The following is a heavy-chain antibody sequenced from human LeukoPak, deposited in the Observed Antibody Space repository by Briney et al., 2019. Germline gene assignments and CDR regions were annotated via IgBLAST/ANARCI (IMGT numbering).Heavy chain of an antibody. J-gene: IGHJ6*02. V-gene: IGHV1-24*01. Sequence: ASDEVSPKVSLYTPTEMSIHGVRHAPGRALECGGGFDPEGWETVYAPKFQGRVTMSEDRSADTAYMELSSLRSEDTAVYYCTTCLNGAGQPVAIYYYGMDVWGQGTTVTVSS. D-gene: IGHD2-2*01. CDR2: FDPEGWET. CDR1: LYTPTEMS. CDR3: TTCLNGAGQPVAIYYYGMDV.